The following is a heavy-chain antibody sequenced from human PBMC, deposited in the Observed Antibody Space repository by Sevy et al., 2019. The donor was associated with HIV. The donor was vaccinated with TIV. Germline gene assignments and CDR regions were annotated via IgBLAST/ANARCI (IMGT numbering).Heavy chain of an antibody. D-gene: IGHD5-18*01. Sequence: SQTLSLTCTVSDDSISSYYWSWIRQPPGKGLEWIGYMYYSETTNYNPSLKSRVTISLDTSKNQFPLNLSSVTAADTAVYYCARSLRGYRFGPFDYWDQGTLVTVSS. V-gene: IGHV4-59*01. CDR3: ARSLRGYRFGPFDY. CDR1: DDSISSYY. J-gene: IGHJ4*02. CDR2: MYYSETT.